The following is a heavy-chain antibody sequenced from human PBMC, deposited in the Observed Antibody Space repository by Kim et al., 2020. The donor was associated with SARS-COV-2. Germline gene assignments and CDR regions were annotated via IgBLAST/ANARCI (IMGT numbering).Heavy chain of an antibody. CDR3: AKAVQLWQRGDYYYYGMDV. CDR2: ISGSGGST. D-gene: IGHD5-18*01. CDR1: GFTFSSYA. Sequence: GGSLRLSCAASGFTFSSYAMSWVRQAPGKGLEWVSAISGSGGSTYYADSVKGRFTISRDNSKNTLYLQMNSLRAEDTAVYYCAKAVQLWQRGDYYYYGMDVWGQGTTVTVSS. J-gene: IGHJ6*02. V-gene: IGHV3-23*01.